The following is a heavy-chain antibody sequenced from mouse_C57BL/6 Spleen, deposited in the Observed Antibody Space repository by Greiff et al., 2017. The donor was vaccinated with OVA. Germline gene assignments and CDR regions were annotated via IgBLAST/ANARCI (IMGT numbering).Heavy chain of an antibody. V-gene: IGHV1-50*01. CDR2: IDPSDSYT. D-gene: IGHD2-3*01. Sequence: QVQLQQPGAELVKPGASVKLSCKASGYTFTSYWMQWVKQRPGQGLEWIGEIDPSDSYTNYNQKFKGKATLTVDTSSSTAYMQLSSLTSEDSAVYYCARGDDGYPAWLAYWGQGTLVTVSA. CDR3: ARGDDGYPAWLAY. CDR1: GYTFTSYW. J-gene: IGHJ3*01.